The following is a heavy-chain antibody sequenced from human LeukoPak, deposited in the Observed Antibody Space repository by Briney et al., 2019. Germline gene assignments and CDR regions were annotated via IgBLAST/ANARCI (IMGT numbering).Heavy chain of an antibody. Sequence: SETLSLTCGVYGGSFSGYYWSWIRQPPGKGLEWIGQIHYTGSTAYNPSLRSRVTISGDTSKNQFSLKLSSVTAADAAVYYCARGGYYYDSSGYSPFDYWGQGTLVTVSS. J-gene: IGHJ4*02. CDR1: GGSFSGYY. CDR2: IHYTGST. V-gene: IGHV4-34*01. D-gene: IGHD3-22*01. CDR3: ARGGYYYDSSGYSPFDY.